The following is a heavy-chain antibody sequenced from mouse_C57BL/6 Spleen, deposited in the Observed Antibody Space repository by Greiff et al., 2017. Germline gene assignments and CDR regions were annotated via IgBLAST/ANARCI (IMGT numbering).Heavy chain of an antibody. CDR2: ISNGGGST. D-gene: IGHD1-1*01. V-gene: IGHV5-12*01. J-gene: IGHJ2*01. CDR3: ARRGFTTVVGDYFDY. Sequence: EVKLMESGGGLVQPGGSLKLSCAASGFTFSDYYMYWVRQTPEKRLEWVAYISNGGGSTYYPDTVNGRFTFSRDNAKNTLYLQMSRLKSEDTAMYYCARRGFTTVVGDYFDYWGQGTTLTVSS. CDR1: GFTFSDYY.